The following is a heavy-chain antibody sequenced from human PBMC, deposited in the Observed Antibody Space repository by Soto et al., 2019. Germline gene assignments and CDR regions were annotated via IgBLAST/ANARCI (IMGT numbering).Heavy chain of an antibody. J-gene: IGHJ4*02. CDR1: GYIFTNYW. V-gene: IGHV5-51*01. Sequence: GESLKISCKGSGYIFTNYWIGWVRQMPGKGLEWMGIIYPGDSDTKYSPSFQGQVTISADKSINTAYLQWSSLKASDTSMYYCASLSRLEPRSAFDYWGQGTLVTVSS. CDR3: ASLSRLEPRSAFDY. CDR2: IYPGDSDT. D-gene: IGHD1-1*01.